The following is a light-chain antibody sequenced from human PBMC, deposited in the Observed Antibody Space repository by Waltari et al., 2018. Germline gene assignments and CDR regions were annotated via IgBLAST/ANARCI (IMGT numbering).Light chain of an antibody. Sequence: EIVLTQSPATLSLSPGQRATLSCRASQSVSSYLACYQQKPDQAPRLLLLYASNRATGIPARCSSSGSGADFTLTISSREPEDVAVYYCQQRSNKPPGTFGQGTKVEIK. V-gene: IGKV3-11*01. CDR1: QSVSSY. J-gene: IGKJ1*01. CDR3: QQRSNKPPGT. CDR2: YAS.